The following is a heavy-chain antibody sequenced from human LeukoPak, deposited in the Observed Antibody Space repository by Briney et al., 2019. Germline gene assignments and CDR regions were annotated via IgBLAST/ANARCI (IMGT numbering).Heavy chain of an antibody. J-gene: IGHJ6*02. V-gene: IGHV1-18*01. Sequence: GASVKVSRKASSYSLTSYGISWVRQAPGQGLEWMGRISAYNGNTNYAQKFQGRVTMTTDTSTSTAYMELRSLRSDDTAVYYCARDHRLGVMVAYGMDVWGQGTTVTVSS. D-gene: IGHD2-15*01. CDR3: ARDHRLGVMVAYGMDV. CDR1: SYSLTSYG. CDR2: ISAYNGNT.